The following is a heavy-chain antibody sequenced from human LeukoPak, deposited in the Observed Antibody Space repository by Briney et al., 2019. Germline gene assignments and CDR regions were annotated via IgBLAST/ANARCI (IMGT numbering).Heavy chain of an antibody. Sequence: GGSLRLSCAASGFTFSSYSMNWVRQAPGKGLEWVSSISSSSSYIYYADSVKGRFTISRDNAKNSLYLQMNSLRAEDTAVYYCARDLIGGWYGYYYYYMDVWGKGTTVTVSS. CDR3: ARDLIGGWYGYYYYYMDV. V-gene: IGHV3-21*01. J-gene: IGHJ6*03. D-gene: IGHD6-19*01. CDR1: GFTFSSYS. CDR2: ISSSSSYI.